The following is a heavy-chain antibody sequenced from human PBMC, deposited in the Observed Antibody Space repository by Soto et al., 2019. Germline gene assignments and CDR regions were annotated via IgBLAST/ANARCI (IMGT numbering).Heavy chain of an antibody. CDR3: ASRSPAFDY. J-gene: IGHJ4*02. Sequence: QVQLVQSGPEVKKPGASVKVSCKTSGYTFTSYGISWVRQAPGQGLEWMGWISTNKGNTNYAQKFQGRVTMTTDTSPSTGYMEVRSLRSDDTAVYYCASRSPAFDYWGQGTLVTVSS. CDR2: ISTNKGNT. CDR1: GYTFTSYG. V-gene: IGHV1-18*01.